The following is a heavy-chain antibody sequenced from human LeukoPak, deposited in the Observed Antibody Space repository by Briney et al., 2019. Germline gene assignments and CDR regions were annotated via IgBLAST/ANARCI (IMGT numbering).Heavy chain of an antibody. V-gene: IGHV4-59*12. Sequence: SETLSLTCTVSGGSISSYYWSWIRQPPGKGLEWIGYIYYSGSTNYNPSLKSRVTISVDTSKNQFSLKLSSVTAADTAVYYCAAYYYGRNWFDPWGQGTLVTVSS. CDR3: AAYYYGRNWFDP. CDR2: IYYSGST. CDR1: GGSISSYY. D-gene: IGHD3-10*01. J-gene: IGHJ5*02.